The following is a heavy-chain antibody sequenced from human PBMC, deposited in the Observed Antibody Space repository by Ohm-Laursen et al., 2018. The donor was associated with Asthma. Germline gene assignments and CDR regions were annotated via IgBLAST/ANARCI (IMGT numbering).Heavy chain of an antibody. J-gene: IGHJ4*02. CDR3: ARGGVRWLFDY. CDR1: GFTFSSYG. V-gene: IGHV3-30*03. CDR2: ISYDGSNK. Sequence: SLRLSCAASGFTFSSYGMHWVRQAPGKGLEWVAVISYDGSNKYYADSVKGRFTISRDNSKNTLYLQMNSLRAVDTAVYYCARGGVRWLFDYWGQGTLVTVSS. D-gene: IGHD4-23*01.